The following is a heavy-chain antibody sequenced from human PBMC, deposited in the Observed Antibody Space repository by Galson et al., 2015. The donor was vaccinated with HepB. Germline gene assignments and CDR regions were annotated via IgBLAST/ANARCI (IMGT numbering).Heavy chain of an antibody. V-gene: IGHV3-23*01. CDR3: AKDQYSSGWYWSPPYES. Sequence: SLRLSCAASGFTFNNYAMSWVRQAPGKGLEWVSDVSGLGGSTYYADSVKGRFTISRDNSRNTLYLQMNSLRVEDTAVYYCAKDQYSSGWYWSPPYESWGQGTLVTVSS. CDR1: GFTFNNYA. J-gene: IGHJ5*02. CDR2: VSGLGGST. D-gene: IGHD6-19*01.